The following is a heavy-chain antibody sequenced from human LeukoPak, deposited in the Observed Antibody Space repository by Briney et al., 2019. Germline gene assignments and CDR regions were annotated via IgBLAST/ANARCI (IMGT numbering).Heavy chain of an antibody. Sequence: ASVKVSCKASGYTFTGYYMHWVRQAPGQGLEWMGWINPNSGGTNYAQKFQGRVTMTRDTSISTAYMELSRLRSDDTAVYYCVRVKRRLELRDFDYWGQGTLVTVSS. D-gene: IGHD1-7*01. CDR2: INPNSGGT. CDR3: VRVKRRLELRDFDY. V-gene: IGHV1-2*02. J-gene: IGHJ4*02. CDR1: GYTFTGYY.